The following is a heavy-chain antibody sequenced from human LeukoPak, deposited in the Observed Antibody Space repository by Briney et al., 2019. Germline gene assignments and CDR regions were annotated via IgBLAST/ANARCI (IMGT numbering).Heavy chain of an antibody. J-gene: IGHJ4*02. Sequence: ASVKVSCKASGYTFTGYYMHWVRQAPGQGLEWMGWINPNSGGTNYAQKFQGRVTMTRDTSISTAYMELSRLRSDDTAVYYCARVHGYYDSSGYKHNFDYWGQGTLVTVSS. D-gene: IGHD3-22*01. CDR1: GYTFTGYY. CDR3: ARVHGYYDSSGYKHNFDY. CDR2: INPNSGGT. V-gene: IGHV1-2*02.